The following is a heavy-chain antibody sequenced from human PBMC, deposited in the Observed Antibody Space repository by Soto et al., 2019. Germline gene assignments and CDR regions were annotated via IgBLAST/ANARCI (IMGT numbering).Heavy chain of an antibody. CDR2: ISAYNGNT. Sequence: EASVKVSCKASGYTFTSYGISWVRQAPGQGLEWMGWISAYNGNTNYAQKLQGRVTMTTDTSTSTAYMELRSLRSDDTAVYYCARDWVSSDRYDAFDIWGQGTMVTVSS. J-gene: IGHJ3*02. CDR1: GYTFTSYG. V-gene: IGHV1-18*01. D-gene: IGHD6-25*01. CDR3: ARDWVSSDRYDAFDI.